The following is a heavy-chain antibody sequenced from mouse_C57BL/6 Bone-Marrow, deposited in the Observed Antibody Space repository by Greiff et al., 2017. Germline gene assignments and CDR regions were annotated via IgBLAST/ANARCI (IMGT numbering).Heavy chain of an antibody. CDR3: ARRGIGNYFDY. Sequence: QVQLKESGPELVKPGASVKISCKASGYAFSSSWMNWVKQRPGKGLEWIGRIYPGDGDTNYNGKFKGKATLTADKSSSTAYMQLSSLTSEDSAVYFCARRGIGNYFDYWGQGTTLTVSS. V-gene: IGHV1-82*01. J-gene: IGHJ2*01. D-gene: IGHD3-1*01. CDR2: IYPGDGDT. CDR1: GYAFSSSW.